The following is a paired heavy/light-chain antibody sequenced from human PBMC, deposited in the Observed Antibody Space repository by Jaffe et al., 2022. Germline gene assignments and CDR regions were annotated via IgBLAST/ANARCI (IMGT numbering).Light chain of an antibody. CDR1: QSVSSN. Sequence: EIVMMQSPATLSVSPGERATLSCRASQSVSSNLAWYQQKPGQAPRLLIYGASTRATGIPARFSGSGSGTEFTLTISSLQSEDFAVYYCQQYNNWPPMYTFGQGTKLEIK. CDR2: GAS. V-gene: IGKV3D-15*01. CDR3: QQYNNWPPMYT. J-gene: IGKJ2*01.
Heavy chain of an antibody. Sequence: EVQLVQSGAEVKKPGESLKISCKGSGYSFTSYWIGWVRQMPGKGLEWMGIIYPGDSDTRYSPSFQGQVTISADKSISTAYLQWSSLKASDTAMYYCARRSRYCSGGSCYSQGWFDPWGQGTLVTVSS. CDR2: IYPGDSDT. J-gene: IGHJ5*02. D-gene: IGHD2-15*01. CDR1: GYSFTSYW. CDR3: ARRSRYCSGGSCYSQGWFDP. V-gene: IGHV5-51*03.